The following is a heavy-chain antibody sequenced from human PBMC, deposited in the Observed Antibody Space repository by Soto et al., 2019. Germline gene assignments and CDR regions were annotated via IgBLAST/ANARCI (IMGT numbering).Heavy chain of an antibody. V-gene: IGHV4-39*01. CDR1: GGSISSSSYY. D-gene: IGHD3-16*01. Sequence: PSETLSLTCTVSGGSISSSSYYWGWIRQPPGKGLEWIGSIYYSGSTYYNPSLKSRVTISVDTSKNQFSLKLSSVTAADTAVYYCASSGGYYFDYWGQGTLVTVS. CDR3: ASSGGYYFDY. CDR2: IYYSGST. J-gene: IGHJ4*02.